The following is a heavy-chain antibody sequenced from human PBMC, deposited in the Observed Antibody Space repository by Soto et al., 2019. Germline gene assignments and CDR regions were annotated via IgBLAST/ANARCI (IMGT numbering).Heavy chain of an antibody. D-gene: IGHD6-19*01. J-gene: IGHJ5*02. V-gene: IGHV4-38-2*01. CDR2: IYYTGST. CDR1: GDSIISVYH. Sequence: PSETLSLTCAVSGDSIISVYHWAWIRQPPGKGLEWIASIYYTGSTYYNPSLTSRVTISVDTSKNQFSLKLSSVTAADTAVFYCARHYSSGSRNWFDPWGQGTLVTVSS. CDR3: ARHYSSGSRNWFDP.